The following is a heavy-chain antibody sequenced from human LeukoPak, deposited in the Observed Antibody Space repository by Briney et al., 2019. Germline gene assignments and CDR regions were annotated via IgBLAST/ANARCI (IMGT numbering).Heavy chain of an antibody. CDR3: ARGVPAAMVEYFQH. CDR1: GFTFSDYY. D-gene: IGHD2-2*01. CDR2: ISSSSSYT. V-gene: IGHV3-11*06. J-gene: IGHJ1*01. Sequence: GGSLRLSCAASGFTFSDYYVSWIRQAPGKGLEWVSYISSSSSYTNYADSVKGRFTISRDNAKNSLYLQMNSLRAEDTAVYYCARGVPAAMVEYFQHWGQGTLVTVSS.